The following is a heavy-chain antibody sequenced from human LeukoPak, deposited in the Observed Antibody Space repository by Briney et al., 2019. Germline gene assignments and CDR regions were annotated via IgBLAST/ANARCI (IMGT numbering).Heavy chain of an antibody. CDR2: ITMSGGGS. Sequence: GGSLRLSCAASGFTFSTYGMSWVRQAPGEGLEWVSSITMSGGGSTYGDSVKGRFTIFSDNSKNTLYLQMNSLRAEDTAVYYGAILAGNPYWGPGTLVTVSS. V-gene: IGHV3-23*01. CDR3: AILAGNPY. CDR1: GFTFSTYG. J-gene: IGHJ4*02. D-gene: IGHD2-21*01.